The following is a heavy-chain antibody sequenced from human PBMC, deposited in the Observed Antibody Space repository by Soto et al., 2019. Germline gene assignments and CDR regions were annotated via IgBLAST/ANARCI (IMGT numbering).Heavy chain of an antibody. CDR3: ASLFYDGSAS. V-gene: IGHV3-72*01. J-gene: IGHJ4*02. CDR2: AKHKAHGYGA. Sequence: GGSLRLSCAASGFKFSDYYMDWVRQAPGKGLEWVGRAKHKAHGYGAQYAASVEGRFIISRDDSRYSLSLRMSSLKTEDTAMYYCASLFYDGSASWGQGTLVTVSS. D-gene: IGHD3-22*01. CDR1: GFKFSDYY.